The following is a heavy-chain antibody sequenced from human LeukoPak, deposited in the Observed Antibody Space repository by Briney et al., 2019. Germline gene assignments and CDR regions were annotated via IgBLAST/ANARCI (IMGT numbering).Heavy chain of an antibody. V-gene: IGHV3-48*03. CDR1: GFTFSSYE. J-gene: IGHJ6*04. CDR3: ARDLGYCTSTSCYSLYGMDV. Sequence: GSLRLSCAASGFTFSSYEMNWVRQAPGKGLEWVSYISSSGSTIYYADSVKGRFTISRDNAKNSLYLQMNSLRAEGTAVYYCARDLGYCTSTSCYSLYGMDVWGKGTTVTVSS. D-gene: IGHD2-2*02. CDR2: ISSSGSTI.